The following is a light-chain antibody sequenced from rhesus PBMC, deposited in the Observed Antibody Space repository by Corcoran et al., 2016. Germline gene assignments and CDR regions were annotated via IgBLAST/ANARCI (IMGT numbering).Light chain of an antibody. Sequence: ETVMMQSPATLSLSPGERATLSCRASQSVGSTLAWFQQKPGQAPRLLIYYSSTRATGIPDRFSGTGSGSEVTLTISSLDPEDVGVYYCQRYNDWPYSFGQGTKVEIK. V-gene: IGKV3-35*02. CDR3: QRYNDWPYS. CDR1: QSVGST. CDR2: YSS. J-gene: IGKJ2*01.